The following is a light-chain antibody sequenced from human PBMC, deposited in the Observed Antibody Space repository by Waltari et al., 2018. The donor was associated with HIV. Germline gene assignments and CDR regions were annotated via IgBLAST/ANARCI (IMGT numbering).Light chain of an antibody. J-gene: IGKJ1*01. CDR2: GAS. CDR1: QIISHSSNNKNY. V-gene: IGKV4-1*01. Sequence: DIVLTQSPDSQAVSLGEGATINCKPSQIISHSSNNKNYLTWLQNKPGQPTKLLIHGASTRESGVPDRFSGSGSGTDFTLTISGLQAEDVAVYYCQQYYNTPRTFGQGTRVEIK. CDR3: QQYYNTPRT.